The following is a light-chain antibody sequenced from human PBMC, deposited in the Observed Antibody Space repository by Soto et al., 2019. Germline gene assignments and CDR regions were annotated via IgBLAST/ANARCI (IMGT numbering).Light chain of an antibody. J-gene: IGLJ3*02. V-gene: IGLV2-11*01. CDR1: SNDVGGYNY. Sequence: QSVLTQPRSVSGSPGQSVTISCTGTSNDVGGYNYVSWYQQPPAKAPKLRIYDVNKRPSGVPDRFSGSKSGNTASLTISGLQAEDEADYYCCSYAGSYSWVFVGGTQLTVL. CDR2: DVN. CDR3: CSYAGSYSWV.